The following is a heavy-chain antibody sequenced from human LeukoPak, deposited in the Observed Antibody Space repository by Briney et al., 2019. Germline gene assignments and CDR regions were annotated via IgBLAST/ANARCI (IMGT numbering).Heavy chain of an antibody. CDR2: IYYSGST. V-gene: IGHV4-59*01. CDR1: GGSISPYY. CDR3: AGAFYPGYYSYMAV. D-gene: IGHD3-3*02. Sequence: SETLSLTCTVSGGSISPYYWSWIRQPPGKGLEWIGYIYYSGSTNYNPSLKSRVTISVDTSKNQFSLKLSSVTAADTAVYYCAGAFYPGYYSYMAVWGKGTTVTVSS. J-gene: IGHJ6*03.